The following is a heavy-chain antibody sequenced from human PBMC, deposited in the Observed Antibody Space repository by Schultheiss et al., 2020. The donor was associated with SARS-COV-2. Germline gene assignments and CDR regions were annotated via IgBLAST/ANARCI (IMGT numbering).Heavy chain of an antibody. D-gene: IGHD5-18*01. V-gene: IGHV4-61*02. Sequence: SETLSLTCTVSGGSISSGSYYWSWIRQPAGKGLEWIGRIYTSGSTNYNPSLKSRVTISVDTSKNQFSLKLSSVTAADTAVYYCARGGYSYGFQPYYFDYWGQGTLVTVSS. CDR3: ARGGYSYGFQPYYFDY. CDR1: GGSISSGSYY. J-gene: IGHJ4*02. CDR2: IYTSGST.